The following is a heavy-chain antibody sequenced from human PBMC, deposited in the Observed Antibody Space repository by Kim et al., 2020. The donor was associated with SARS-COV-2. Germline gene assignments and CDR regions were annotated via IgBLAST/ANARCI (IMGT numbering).Heavy chain of an antibody. V-gene: IGHV3-49*03. CDR2: IRSKAYGGTT. Sequence: GGSLRLSCTASGFTFGDYAMSWFRQAPGKGLEWVGFIRSKAYGGTTEYAASVKGRFTISRDDSKSIAYLQMNSLKTEDTAVYYCTRDPTYCSGGSCYPFDIWGQGTMVTVSS. J-gene: IGHJ3*02. D-gene: IGHD2-15*01. CDR1: GFTFGDYA. CDR3: TRDPTYCSGGSCYPFDI.